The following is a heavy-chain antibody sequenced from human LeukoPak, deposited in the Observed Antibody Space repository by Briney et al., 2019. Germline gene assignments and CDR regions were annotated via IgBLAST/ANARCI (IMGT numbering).Heavy chain of an antibody. CDR1: GFTFSSYW. CDR3: ARSAEKYITRSIDY. J-gene: IGHJ4*02. D-gene: IGHD2-2*01. CDR2: INSDASST. Sequence: SGGSLRLSCAASGFTFSSYWMHWVRQAPGKGLVWVSRINSDASSTRYADSVKGRFTISRDNAKNTLYLQMNSLRAEDTAVYYCARSAEKYITRSIDYWGQGTLVTVSS. V-gene: IGHV3-74*01.